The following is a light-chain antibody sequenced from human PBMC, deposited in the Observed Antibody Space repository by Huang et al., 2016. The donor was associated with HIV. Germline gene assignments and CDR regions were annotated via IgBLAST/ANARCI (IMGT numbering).Light chain of an antibody. J-gene: IGKJ1*01. CDR1: QSVGRN. V-gene: IGKV3-15*01. CDR2: AAS. CDR3: QQHNSWPRT. Sequence: EIVMTQSPATLSVSPGERATLSCRASQSVGRNLAWYQQRRGQAPRLLIYAASTRATGIPARCSGSGSGTEFTLTVSSLQSEDFAVYYCQQHNSWPRTFGQGTRV.